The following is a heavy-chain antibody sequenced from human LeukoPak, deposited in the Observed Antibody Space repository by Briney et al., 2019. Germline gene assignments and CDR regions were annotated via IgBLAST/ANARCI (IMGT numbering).Heavy chain of an antibody. J-gene: IGHJ6*02. Sequence: GEPLHISFQGSGSGFTSYWIGWVRPMPGKGLAWMGIIYPGASDTRYGPSFQGQVTISPDQSISSASQQWSRLMASDTVIFYCARSATAVSATSSYYYYYYGMDVWGQGTTVTVSS. CDR1: GSGFTSYW. CDR2: IYPGASDT. D-gene: IGHD2-15*01. V-gene: IGHV5-51*01. CDR3: ARSATAVSATSSYYYYYYGMDV.